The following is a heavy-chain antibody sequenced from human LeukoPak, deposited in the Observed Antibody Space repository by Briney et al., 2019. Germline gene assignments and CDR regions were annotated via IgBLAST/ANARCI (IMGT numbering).Heavy chain of an antibody. D-gene: IGHD1-1*01. Sequence: GGSLRLSCAASGFTFSSYGMHWVRQAPGKGLEWVAVIWYDGSNKYYADSVKGRFTISRDNSKNTLYLQMNSLRAEDTAVYYCAKARLDNHFDYWGQGTLVTVPS. J-gene: IGHJ4*02. CDR2: IWYDGSNK. CDR1: GFTFSSYG. CDR3: AKARLDNHFDY. V-gene: IGHV3-33*06.